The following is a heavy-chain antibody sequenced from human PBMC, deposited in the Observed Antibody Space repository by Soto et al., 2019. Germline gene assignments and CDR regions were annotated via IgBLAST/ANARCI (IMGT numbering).Heavy chain of an antibody. D-gene: IGHD6-19*01. CDR1: GFTFSGFS. CDR3: ASPRRYSGGSHNGMDV. J-gene: IGHJ6*02. CDR2: ISSSSSPI. Sequence: EVQLVESGGGLVQPGGSLRLSCAASGFTFSGFSMNWVRQAPGKGLEGVSYISSSSSPIYYADSVKGRVTISRDNAKNSLYLQMNSLRDEDTAVYYCASPRRYSGGSHNGMDVWGQGTTVTVSS. V-gene: IGHV3-48*02.